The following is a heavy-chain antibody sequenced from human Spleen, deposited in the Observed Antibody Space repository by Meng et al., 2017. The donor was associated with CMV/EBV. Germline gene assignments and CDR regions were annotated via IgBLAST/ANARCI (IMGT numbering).Heavy chain of an antibody. D-gene: IGHD6-19*01. Sequence: SCAASGFTFSYYRMHWVRQAPGKGLVWVSRIKSDGSTTNYADSVKGRFTISRDNAKNTLNLQMNSLRAEDTAVYYCARGLAGPSDYWGQGTLVTVSS. CDR1: GFTFSYYR. CDR2: IKSDGSTT. J-gene: IGHJ4*02. CDR3: ARGLAGPSDY. V-gene: IGHV3-74*01.